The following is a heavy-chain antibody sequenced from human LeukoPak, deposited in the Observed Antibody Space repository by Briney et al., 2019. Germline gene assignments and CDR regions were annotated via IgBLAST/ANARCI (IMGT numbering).Heavy chain of an antibody. CDR1: GFSFSTYT. Sequence: GGSLRLSCAASGFSFSTYTMRWVRQAPGKGLEYVSGIASNGGTKYYADSVKGRFTISRDNFKNTVYLQMDSLRTEDMAVYYCAREYCTTSSCYIWGLGYWGQGTLVTVSS. CDR3: AREYCTTSSCYIWGLGY. J-gene: IGHJ4*02. CDR2: IASNGGTK. V-gene: IGHV3-64*02. D-gene: IGHD2-2*02.